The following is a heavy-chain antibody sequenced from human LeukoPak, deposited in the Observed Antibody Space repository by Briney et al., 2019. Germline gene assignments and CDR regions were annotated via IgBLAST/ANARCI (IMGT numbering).Heavy chain of an antibody. Sequence: ASVKVSCKASGYTFTSYGISWVRQAPGQGLEWMGWISAYNGNTNYAQKLQGRVTITRDTSASTAYMELSSLRSEDTAVYYCARSHSSGWYHDAFDIWGQGTMVTVSS. D-gene: IGHD6-19*01. CDR2: ISAYNGNT. CDR1: GYTFTSYG. V-gene: IGHV1-18*01. CDR3: ARSHSSGWYHDAFDI. J-gene: IGHJ3*02.